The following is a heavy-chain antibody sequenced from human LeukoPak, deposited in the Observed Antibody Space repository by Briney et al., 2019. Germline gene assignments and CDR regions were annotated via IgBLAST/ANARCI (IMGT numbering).Heavy chain of an antibody. J-gene: IGHJ1*01. V-gene: IGHV6-1*01. CDR1: GDSVSSNSAT. Sequence: PSQTLSLTCAISGDSVSSNSATWNWIRQSPSRGLQWPGRTYYRFKWYKYYAVSVKGRITINPDTSKNQFSLQLNSVTPEDTAVYYCARGPSYFQHWGQGTLVTVSS. CDR2: TYYRFKWYK. CDR3: ARGPSYFQH.